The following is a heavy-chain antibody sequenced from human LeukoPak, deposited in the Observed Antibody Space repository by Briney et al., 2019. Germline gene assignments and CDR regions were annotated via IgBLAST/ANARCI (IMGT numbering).Heavy chain of an antibody. CDR3: ARGIRGGVSSSGSYYKNTKSWKKYYFDY. CDR2: INHSGST. J-gene: IGHJ4*02. V-gene: IGHV4-34*01. D-gene: IGHD3-10*01. Sequence: SETLSLTCAVYGGSFSGYYWSWIRQPPGKGLEWIGEINHSGSTSYNPSLKSRVTISVDTSKNQFSLKLSSVTAADTAVYYCARGIRGGVSSSGSYYKNTKSWKKYYFDYWGQGTLVTVSS. CDR1: GGSFSGYY.